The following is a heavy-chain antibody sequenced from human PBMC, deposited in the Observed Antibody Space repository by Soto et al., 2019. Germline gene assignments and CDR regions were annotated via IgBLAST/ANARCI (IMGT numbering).Heavy chain of an antibody. CDR1: GGSFSGYY. V-gene: IGHV4-34*01. D-gene: IGHD2-2*01. CDR2: INHSGST. J-gene: IGHJ4*02. Sequence: QVQLQQWGAGLLKPSETLSLTCAVYGGSFSGYYWSWIRQPPGKGLEWIGEINHSGSTNYNPSLKSRVTISGDTCKNQFCLKMSSLNAAVTAVYYCAGGRASDLVVVSAAMRFDYCGQGTLVTVSS. CDR3: AGGRASDLVVVSAAMRFDY.